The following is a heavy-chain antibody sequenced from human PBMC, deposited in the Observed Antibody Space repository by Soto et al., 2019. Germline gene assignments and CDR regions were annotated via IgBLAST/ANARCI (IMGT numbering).Heavy chain of an antibody. J-gene: IGHJ5*02. CDR2: IIPMFGTT. CDR1: GGTFSTYT. CDR3: TRDLYYFDSSAYYGHNWFDP. V-gene: IGHV1-69*13. D-gene: IGHD3-22*01. Sequence: GASVKVFCKASGGTFSTYTMSWVRQAPGQGLEWMGGIIPMFGTTTYAENFQGRVTITADESTSTAYMELTSLRSEDTAVYYCTRDLYYFDSSAYYGHNWFDPWGQGTRVTVSS.